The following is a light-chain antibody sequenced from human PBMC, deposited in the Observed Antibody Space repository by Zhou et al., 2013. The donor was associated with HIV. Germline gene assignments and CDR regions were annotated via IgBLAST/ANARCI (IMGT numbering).Light chain of an antibody. CDR3: QQYNSYSLT. CDR2: GAS. J-gene: IGKJ4*01. V-gene: IGKV1-5*01. CDR1: QSVSTY. Sequence: DIQMTQSPSTLSASVGDRITITCRASQSVSTYLAWYQQRPGRAPKLLVSGASTLESGVPSRFSGSGSGTEFSLTINSLQPDDFATYYCQQYNSYSLTFGGGTKVEIK.